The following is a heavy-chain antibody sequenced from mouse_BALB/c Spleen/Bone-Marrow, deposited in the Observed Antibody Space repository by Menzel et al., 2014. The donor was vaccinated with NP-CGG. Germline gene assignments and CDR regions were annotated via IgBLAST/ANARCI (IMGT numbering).Heavy chain of an antibody. V-gene: IGHV1-77*01. CDR3: TRSGVRTFAY. CDR1: GYTFTDYF. D-gene: IGHD2-14*01. CDR2: IYPGSGNA. J-gene: IGHJ3*01. Sequence: VQVVESGAEPARPGASVKLSCKASGYTFTDYFINWVKQRTGQGLEWIGEIYPGSGNAYYNEKFKGEATLTADKSSSTAYMPLSSLTAEDSAVYFCTRSGVRTFAYWGQGTLVTVST.